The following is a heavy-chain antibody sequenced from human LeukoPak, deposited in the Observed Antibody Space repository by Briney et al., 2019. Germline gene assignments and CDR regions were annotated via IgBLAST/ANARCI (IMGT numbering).Heavy chain of an antibody. Sequence: GGSLRLSCAASGFTFSTFTMHWVRQAPGKGLEWVALISSDGSNKYYADSVKGRFTISRDSSKNTLYLQMNSLRAEDTAVYYCATGYSGYTDYWGQGTLVTVSS. CDR1: GFTFSTFT. D-gene: IGHD5-12*01. CDR2: ISSDGSNK. J-gene: IGHJ4*02. V-gene: IGHV3-30-3*01. CDR3: ATGYSGYTDY.